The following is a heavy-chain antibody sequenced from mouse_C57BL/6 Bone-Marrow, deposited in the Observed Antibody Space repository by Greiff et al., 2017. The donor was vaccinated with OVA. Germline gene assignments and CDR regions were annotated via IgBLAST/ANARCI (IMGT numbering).Heavy chain of an antibody. V-gene: IGHV1-69*01. CDR1: GYTFTSYW. CDR3: AGYRAWFAY. D-gene: IGHD1-2*01. Sequence: QVQLQQPGAELVMPGASVKLSCKASGYTFTSYWMHWVKQRPGQGLEWIGEIDPSDSYTNYNQKFKGKSTLTVDKSSSTAYMQLSSLTSEDSAVYYCAGYRAWFAYWGQGTLVTVSA. J-gene: IGHJ3*01. CDR2: IDPSDSYT.